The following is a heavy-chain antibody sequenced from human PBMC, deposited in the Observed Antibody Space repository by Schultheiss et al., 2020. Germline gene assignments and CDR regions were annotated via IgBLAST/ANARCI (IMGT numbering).Heavy chain of an antibody. D-gene: IGHD2-2*01. V-gene: IGHV4-39*01. Sequence: SETLSLTCTVSGGSISSSSYYWGWLRQPPGKGLEWIGCIYYSGSTYYNPSLKSRVTISVDTSKNQFSLKLSTVTAADTAVYYCARHGDIVVVPAAMRGTMGFDYWGQGTLVTVSS. CDR3: ARHGDIVVVPAAMRGTMGFDY. CDR2: IYYSGST. CDR1: GGSISSSSYY. J-gene: IGHJ4*02.